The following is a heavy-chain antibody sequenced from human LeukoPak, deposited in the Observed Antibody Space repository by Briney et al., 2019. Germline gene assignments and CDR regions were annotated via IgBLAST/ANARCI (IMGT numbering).Heavy chain of an antibody. CDR2: ISAYNGNT. V-gene: IGHV1-18*01. J-gene: IGHJ4*02. Sequence: ASVKVSCKASGYTFTSYGISWVRQAPGQGLEWMGWISAYNGNTNYVQKLQGRVTMTTDTSTSTAYMELRRLRSDDTAVYYCARDHKYYDFWSGYSKRFDYWGQGTLVTVSS. D-gene: IGHD3-3*01. CDR3: ARDHKYYDFWSGYSKRFDY. CDR1: GYTFTSYG.